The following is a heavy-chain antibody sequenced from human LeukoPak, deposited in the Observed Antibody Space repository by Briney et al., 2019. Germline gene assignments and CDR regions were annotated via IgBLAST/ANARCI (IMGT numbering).Heavy chain of an antibody. CDR2: IYPGDSDA. J-gene: IGHJ3*02. V-gene: IGHV5-51*01. Sequence: GESLKLSCTGFGYSFTTYWIGWVRQMPGKGLEWMGIIYPGDSDARYSPSLQGQVTISVDKSISTAYLQWSSLKASDTAMYYCARQGRIVVVTTTHDAFDIWGQGTMVTLSS. CDR1: GYSFTTYW. D-gene: IGHD2-21*02. CDR3: ARQGRIVVVTTTHDAFDI.